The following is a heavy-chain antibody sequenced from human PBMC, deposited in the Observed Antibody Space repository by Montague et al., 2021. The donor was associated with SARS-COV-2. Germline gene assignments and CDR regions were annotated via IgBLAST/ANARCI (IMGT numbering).Heavy chain of an antibody. Sequence: ETLSLTCDFAGGSFRDYAWSWIRQPPGKRLEWIGYLSYSGRPIYNPSLERRSTMSVDTSKNQFSLKLSSVTAADTAVYYCAREHWENYYDFWSGTNLASDYPYYGMDVWGQGTTVTVSS. CDR2: LSYSGRP. CDR1: GGSFRDYA. V-gene: IGHV4-59*12. D-gene: IGHD3-3*01. J-gene: IGHJ6*02. CDR3: AREHWENYYDFWSGTNLASDYPYYGMDV.